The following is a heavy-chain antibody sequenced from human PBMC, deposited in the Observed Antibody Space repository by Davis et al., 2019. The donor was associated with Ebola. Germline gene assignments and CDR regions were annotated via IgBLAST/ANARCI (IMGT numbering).Heavy chain of an antibody. D-gene: IGHD2-21*02. CDR1: GYTFTSYG. V-gene: IGHV1-18*01. CDR3: ARDGFVVVTARNFDY. CDR2: ISAYNGNT. J-gene: IGHJ4*02. Sequence: ASVKVSCKASGYTFTSYGISWVRQAPGQGLEGMGWISAYNGNTNYAQKLQGRVTMTTDTSTSTAYMELRSLRSDDTAVYYCARDGFVVVTARNFDYWGQGTLVTVSS.